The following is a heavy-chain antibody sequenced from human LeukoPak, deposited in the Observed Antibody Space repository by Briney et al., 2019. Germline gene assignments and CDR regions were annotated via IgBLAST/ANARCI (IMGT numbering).Heavy chain of an antibody. CDR2: ISGDGTRT. CDR3: AKWPEGAMDYFDY. CDR1: GFSFSSYA. Sequence: GGSLRLSCAASGFSFSSYAMTWARQAPVKGLEWVSAISGDGTRTYYADSVKGRFTISRDNSKNTLYLEMSSLKVEDTAIYYCAKWPEGAMDYFDYWGQGTLVTVSS. V-gene: IGHV3-23*01. D-gene: IGHD3-16*01. J-gene: IGHJ4*02.